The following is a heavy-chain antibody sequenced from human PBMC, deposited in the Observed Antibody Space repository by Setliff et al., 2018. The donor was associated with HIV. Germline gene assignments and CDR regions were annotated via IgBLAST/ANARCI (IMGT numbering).Heavy chain of an antibody. CDR2: IVAGSGNT. CDR1: GFTFLSSA. J-gene: IGHJ6*03. D-gene: IGHD1-26*01. CDR3: AADLIIAGRLDYYYMDV. V-gene: IGHV1-58*02. Sequence: GASVKVSCKASGFTFLSSARQWVRQARGQRLEWIGWIVAGSGNTNYARKFQERVSITRDMSTSSAYMELSNLRSEDTAVYYCAADLIIAGRLDYYYMDVWGKGTTVTVTS.